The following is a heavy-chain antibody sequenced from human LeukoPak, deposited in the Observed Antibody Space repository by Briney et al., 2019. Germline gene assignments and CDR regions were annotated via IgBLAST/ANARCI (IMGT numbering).Heavy chain of an antibody. CDR3: ARVVVTAAMPGYYFDY. CDR2: INPNSGGT. V-gene: IGHV1-2*06. CDR1: GYTFTGYY. J-gene: IGHJ4*02. Sequence: ASVKVSCKASGYTFTGYYMHWVRQAPGRGLEWMGRINPNSGGTNYAQKFQGRVTMTRDTSISTAYMELSRLRSDDTAVYYCARVVVTAAMPGYYFDYWGQGTLVTVSS. D-gene: IGHD2-2*01.